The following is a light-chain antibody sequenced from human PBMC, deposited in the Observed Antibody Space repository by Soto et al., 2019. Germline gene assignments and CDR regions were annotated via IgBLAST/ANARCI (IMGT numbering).Light chain of an antibody. CDR3: SSYTSSSTLAYV. CDR1: SSDVGGYNY. V-gene: IGLV2-14*01. Sequence: QSVLTQPASGSGVPGQSITISCTGTSSDVGGYNYVSWYQQHPGKAPKLMIYDVSNRPSGVSNRFSGSKHGNTASLTISGLQAEDEADYYCSSYTSSSTLAYVFGTGTKVTVL. CDR2: DVS. J-gene: IGLJ1*01.